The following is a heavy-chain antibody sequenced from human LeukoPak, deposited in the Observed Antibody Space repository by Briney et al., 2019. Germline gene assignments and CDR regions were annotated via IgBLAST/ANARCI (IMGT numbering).Heavy chain of an antibody. V-gene: IGHV3-7*01. CDR2: IKQDGREK. Sequence: GGSLRLSCAASEFTFISYWMTWVRQAPGRGLEWVANIKQDGREKYYVDSVKGRFTISSDNAKNSLYLQMNSLRAEDTAVYYCARADSSIAARLSRSSIFNYYYYMDVWGKGTTVTVSS. J-gene: IGHJ6*03. D-gene: IGHD6-6*01. CDR3: ARADSSIAARLSRSSIFNYYYYMDV. CDR1: EFTFISYW.